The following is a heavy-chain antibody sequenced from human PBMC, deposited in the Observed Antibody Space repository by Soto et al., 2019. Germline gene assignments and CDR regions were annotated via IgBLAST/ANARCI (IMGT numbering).Heavy chain of an antibody. J-gene: IGHJ6*02. CDR1: GGSISSDY. CDR2: IYTSGST. D-gene: IGHD3-9*01. Sequence: SETLSLTCTVSGGSISSDYCSWIRQPAGKGLEWIGRIYTSGSTNYNPSLKSRVTMSVDTSKNQFSLKLSSVTAADTAVYYCARVRADYDILTGYRYYYGMDVWGQGATVT. V-gene: IGHV4-4*07. CDR3: ARVRADYDILTGYRYYYGMDV.